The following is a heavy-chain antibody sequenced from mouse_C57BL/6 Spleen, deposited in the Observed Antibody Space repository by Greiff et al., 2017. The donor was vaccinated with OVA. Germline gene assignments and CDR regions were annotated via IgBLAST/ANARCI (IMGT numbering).Heavy chain of an antibody. D-gene: IGHD1-1*01. Sequence: EVQLQQSGPELVKPGASVKISCKASGYTFTDYYMNWVKQSHGKSLEWIGDINPNNGGTSYNQKFKGKATLTVDKSSSTAYMELRSLTSEDSAVYYCARRQSPFTTDYAMDYWGQGTSVTVSS. CDR2: INPNNGGT. V-gene: IGHV1-26*01. CDR3: ARRQSPFTTDYAMDY. J-gene: IGHJ4*01. CDR1: GYTFTDYY.